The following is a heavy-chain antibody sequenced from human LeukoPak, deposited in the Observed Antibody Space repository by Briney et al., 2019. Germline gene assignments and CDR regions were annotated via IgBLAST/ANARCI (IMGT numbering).Heavy chain of an antibody. Sequence: ASVKVSCKASGYAFSSYGLSWVRQAPGQRLEWMGWISAHNGNTNFAQRFQGRLTMTTDTSTNTAYMELRSLRSDDTAVYYCARRECTSSSCYTNWFDPWGQGTLVTVSS. CDR2: ISAHNGNT. J-gene: IGHJ5*02. CDR1: GYAFSSYG. V-gene: IGHV1-18*01. D-gene: IGHD2-2*02. CDR3: ARRECTSSSCYTNWFDP.